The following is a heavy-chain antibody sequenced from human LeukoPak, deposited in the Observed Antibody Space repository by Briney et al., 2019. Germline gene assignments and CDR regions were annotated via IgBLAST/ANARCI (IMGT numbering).Heavy chain of an antibody. Sequence: TGGSLRLSCAASGFTFSSYAMSWVRQAPGKGLEWVSAITGSAGSTYYAGSVKGRFTISRDNSKNTLYLQMNSLRAEDTAVYYCAKDRAPWLPGDYWGQGTLVTVSS. D-gene: IGHD5-12*01. CDR1: GFTFSSYA. CDR2: ITGSAGST. CDR3: AKDRAPWLPGDY. V-gene: IGHV3-23*01. J-gene: IGHJ4*02.